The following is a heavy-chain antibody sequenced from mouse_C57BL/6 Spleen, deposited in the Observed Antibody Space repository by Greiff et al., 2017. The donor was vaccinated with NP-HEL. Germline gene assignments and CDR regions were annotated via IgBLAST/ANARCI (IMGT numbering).Heavy chain of an antibody. V-gene: IGHV1-82*01. CDR2: IYPGDGDT. CDR3: ARKDDRAMDY. D-gene: IGHD2-12*01. CDR1: GYAFSSSW. Sequence: VQLQQSGPELVKPGASVKISCKASGYAFSSSWMNWVKQRPGQGLEWIGRIYPGDGDTNYNGKFKGKATLTADNSSSTAYMQLSSLTSEDSAVYFCARKDDRAMDYWGQGTSVTVSS. J-gene: IGHJ4*01.